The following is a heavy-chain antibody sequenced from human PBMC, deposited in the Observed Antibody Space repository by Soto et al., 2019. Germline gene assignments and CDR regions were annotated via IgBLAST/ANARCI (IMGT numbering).Heavy chain of an antibody. J-gene: IGHJ3*01. CDR2: IIPIFGTP. CDR1: GGTFNSYG. D-gene: IGHD3-10*01. Sequence: QVHLVPSGAEVKKPGSSVKVSCKVSGGTFNSYGISWVRQAPGQGLELMGGIIPIFGTPIYAQKFQGRVTISADKSTSTAYMEVTSLRSEDAAVYFCARDSEMTRIEFGALGVLCQGTKVTVS. V-gene: IGHV1-69*06. CDR3: ARDSEMTRIEFGALGV.